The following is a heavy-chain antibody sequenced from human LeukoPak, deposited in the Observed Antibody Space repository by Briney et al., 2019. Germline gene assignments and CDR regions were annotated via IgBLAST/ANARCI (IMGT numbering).Heavy chain of an antibody. J-gene: IGHJ4*02. CDR3: ARSGYSGYFEFAY. Sequence: GGSLRLSCAASGFTFSSYAMHWVRQAPGKGLEWVAVISYDGSNKYYADSVKGRFTISRDNSKNTLYLQMNSLRAEDTAVYYCARSGYSGYFEFAYWGQGTLVTVSS. D-gene: IGHD3-22*01. CDR1: GFTFSSYA. V-gene: IGHV3-30*04. CDR2: ISYDGSNK.